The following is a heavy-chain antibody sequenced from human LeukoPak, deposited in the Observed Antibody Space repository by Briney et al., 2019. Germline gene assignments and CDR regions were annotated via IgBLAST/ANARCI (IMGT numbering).Heavy chain of an antibody. CDR1: GFSFSSYE. D-gene: IGHD1-14*01. Sequence: PGGSLRLSCAASGFSFSSYEMNWVRQAPGKGLEWVSYIGSSGSTVYYADSVKGRFTTSRDNAKNSLYLQMNSLRAEDTAVYYCARVGPWVNPDYYYYMDVWGKGTTVTVSS. V-gene: IGHV3-48*03. CDR3: ARVGPWVNPDYYYYMDV. CDR2: IGSSGSTV. J-gene: IGHJ6*03.